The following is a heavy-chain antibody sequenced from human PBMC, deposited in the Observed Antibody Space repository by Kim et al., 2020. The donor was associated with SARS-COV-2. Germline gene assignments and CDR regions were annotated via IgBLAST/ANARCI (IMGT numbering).Heavy chain of an antibody. CDR1: GFTFSNYV. CDR3: ATDGDDNKKCIAN. CDR2: VSGGGDVT. D-gene: IGHD2-21*01. Sequence: GGSLRLSCAASGFTFSNYVMRWVRQAPGKGLEWVSTVSGGGDVTVYADSVKGRFTISRDNSINTLYLQMESLRAEDTAIYYCATDGDDNKKCIANWGQG. J-gene: IGHJ4*02. V-gene: IGHV3-23*01.